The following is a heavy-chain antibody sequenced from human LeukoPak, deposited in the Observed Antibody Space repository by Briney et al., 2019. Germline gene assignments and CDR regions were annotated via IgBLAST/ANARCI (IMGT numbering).Heavy chain of an antibody. Sequence: KPSETLSLTCSVSIGSISSSKWWSWVRQSPVKGLEWIGEIYLYGTTNYNPSFTSRVTMSVDRSRNQFSLKLTSVTAADTAVYYCARQKWEQQGRDYYFNGLGVWGQGTTVTVSS. CDR1: IGSISSSKW. J-gene: IGHJ6*02. CDR3: ARQKWEQQGRDYYFNGLGV. CDR2: IYLYGTT. V-gene: IGHV4-4*02. D-gene: IGHD1/OR15-1a*01.